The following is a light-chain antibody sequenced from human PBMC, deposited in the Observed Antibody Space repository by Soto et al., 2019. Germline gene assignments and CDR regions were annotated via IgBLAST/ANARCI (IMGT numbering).Light chain of an antibody. V-gene: IGKV3-11*01. CDR3: QQYGGSSYT. Sequence: EIVLTQSPATLSLSPGERATLSCRASQSVSTFLAWYQHKPGQAPRLLIYDASNRATGIPDRFRGSGSGTDFTLTISSLEPEDFALYYCQQYGGSSYTFGQGTNLEIK. CDR2: DAS. J-gene: IGKJ2*01. CDR1: QSVSTF.